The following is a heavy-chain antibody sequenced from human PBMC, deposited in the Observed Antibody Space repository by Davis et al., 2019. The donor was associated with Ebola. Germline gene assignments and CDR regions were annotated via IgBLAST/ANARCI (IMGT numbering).Heavy chain of an antibody. CDR2: ISAYNGNT. J-gene: IGHJ4*02. Sequence: ASVKVSCKASGGTFTSYGISWVRQAPGQGLEWMGWISAYNGNTNYAQKLQGRVTMTTDTSTSTAYMELRSLRSDDTAVYYCASALGIYSPPDYWGQGTLVTVSS. CDR1: GGTFTSYG. V-gene: IGHV1-18*01. CDR3: ASALGIYSPPDY. D-gene: IGHD5-12*01.